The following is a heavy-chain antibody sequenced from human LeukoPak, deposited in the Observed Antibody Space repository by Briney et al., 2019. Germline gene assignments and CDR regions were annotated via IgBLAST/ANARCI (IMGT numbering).Heavy chain of an antibody. D-gene: IGHD3-10*01. Sequence: ASVKVSCEASGYTFTSYDINWVRQATGQGLEWMGWMNPNSGNTGYAQKFQGRVTMTRNTSISTAYMELSSLRSEDTAVYYCARGRAVLLWFGELFNWFDPWGQGTLVTVSS. J-gene: IGHJ5*02. CDR2: MNPNSGNT. V-gene: IGHV1-8*01. CDR3: ARGRAVLLWFGELFNWFDP. CDR1: GYTFTSYD.